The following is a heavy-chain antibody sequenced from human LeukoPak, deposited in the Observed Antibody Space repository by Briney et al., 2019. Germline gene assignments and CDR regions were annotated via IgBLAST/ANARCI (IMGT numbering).Heavy chain of an antibody. CDR3: ARLPMYYYDSSGSSSDAFDI. CDR2: IYSGGST. J-gene: IGHJ3*02. V-gene: IGHV3-53*01. D-gene: IGHD3-22*01. Sequence: PGGSLRLSCAASGFTVSSNYMSWVRQAPGKGLEWVSVIYSGGSTYYADSVQGRFTISRDNSKNTLYLQMNSPRAEDTAVYYCARLPMYYYDSSGSSSDAFDIWGQGTMVTVSS. CDR1: GFTVSSNY.